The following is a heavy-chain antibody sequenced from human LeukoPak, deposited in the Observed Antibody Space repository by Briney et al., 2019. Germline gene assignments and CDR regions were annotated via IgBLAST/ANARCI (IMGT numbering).Heavy chain of an antibody. D-gene: IGHD4-17*01. CDR2: ISGSGGST. CDR1: GFTFSSYA. Sequence: GGSLRLSCAASGFTFSSYAMSWVRQAPGKGLEWVSAISGSGGSTYYADSVKGRSTISRDNSKNTLYLQMNSLRAEDTAVYYCAKDLYGDYVVLYYYYYGMDVWGQGTTVTVSS. V-gene: IGHV3-23*01. J-gene: IGHJ6*02. CDR3: AKDLYGDYVVLYYYYYGMDV.